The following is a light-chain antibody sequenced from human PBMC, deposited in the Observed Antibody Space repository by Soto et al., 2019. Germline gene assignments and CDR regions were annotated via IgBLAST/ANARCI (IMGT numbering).Light chain of an antibody. CDR2: GAS. CDR1: QSVSSN. J-gene: IGKJ1*01. Sequence: EIVMTQSPATLSVSPGERATLSCRASQSVSSNLAWYQQKPGQAPRLLIYGASRRATGIPDRFTGSASGTDFTLTISRLQPEDFAVYYCQQYGRSRTFGQGAKVDIK. V-gene: IGKV3-20*01. CDR3: QQYGRSRT.